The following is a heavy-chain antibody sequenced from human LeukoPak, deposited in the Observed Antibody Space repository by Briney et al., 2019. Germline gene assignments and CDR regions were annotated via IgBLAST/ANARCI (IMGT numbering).Heavy chain of an antibody. J-gene: IGHJ4*02. CDR3: ARLPGGRQLN. D-gene: IGHD1-1*01. CDR2: IYSGGST. CDR1: GFTVSSNY. Sequence: PGGSLRLSCAASGFTVSSNYMSWVRQAPGKGLEWDSVIYSGGSTYYADSVKGRFTISRDDSKNMVFLQMNSLRVEDTAVYYCARLPGGRQLNWGQGTLVTVSS. V-gene: IGHV3-53*01.